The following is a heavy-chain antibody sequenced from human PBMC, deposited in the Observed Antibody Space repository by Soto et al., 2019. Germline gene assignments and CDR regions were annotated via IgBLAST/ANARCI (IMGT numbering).Heavy chain of an antibody. CDR3: AASCVGCGGFNYYGMDV. CDR1: GGSIISGGYY. Sequence: SETLSLTCTVSGGSIISGGYYWNWIRQHPGKGLEWIGYIYYSGTTYYNPSLKSRVTISVDTSKNQFSLKLSSVTAADTAVYYCAASCVGCGGFNYYGMDVWGQGTTVT. J-gene: IGHJ6*02. D-gene: IGHD2-21*01. CDR2: IYYSGTT. V-gene: IGHV4-31*03.